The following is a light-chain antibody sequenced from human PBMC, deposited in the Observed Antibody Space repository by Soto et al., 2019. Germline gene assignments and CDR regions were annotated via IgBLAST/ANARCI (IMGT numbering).Light chain of an antibody. V-gene: IGKV3-20*01. Sequence: EIVLTQSPGTLSLSPGERATLSCRASQTVSSSFLAWYQQTPGQAPRLLIYAASSRATGIPDRFSGRGSGTDFTLTISRLEPEDFAVYYCQQYGNSPQTFGQGTKVDIK. CDR2: AAS. CDR3: QQYGNSPQT. CDR1: QTVSSSF. J-gene: IGKJ1*01.